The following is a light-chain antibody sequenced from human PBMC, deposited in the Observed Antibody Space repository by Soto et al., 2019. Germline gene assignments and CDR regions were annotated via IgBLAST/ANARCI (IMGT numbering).Light chain of an antibody. J-gene: IGLJ1*01. CDR2: EIS. V-gene: IGLV2-8*01. Sequence: QSALTQPASASGSPGQPVTISCTGTSSDVGGYNYVSWYQQHPGKAPKLMIYEISKRPSGVPDRFSGSKSGNTASLTVSGLQAEDEADYYCSSYAGSNNYVFGTGTKVTVL. CDR1: SSDVGGYNY. CDR3: SSYAGSNNYV.